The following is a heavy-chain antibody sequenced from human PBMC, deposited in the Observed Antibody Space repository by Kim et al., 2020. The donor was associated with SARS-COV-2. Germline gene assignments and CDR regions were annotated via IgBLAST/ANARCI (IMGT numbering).Heavy chain of an antibody. J-gene: IGHJ6*02. D-gene: IGHD3-3*01. Sequence: ASVKVSCKASGYTFTSYGISWVRQAPGQGLEWMGWISAYNGNTNYAQKLQGRVTMTTDTSTSTAYMELRSLRSDDTAVYYCARDRDHTIFGVVIIPGGVYYYYGMDVWGQGTTVTVSS. V-gene: IGHV1-18*04. CDR1: GYTFTSYG. CDR3: ARDRDHTIFGVVIIPGGVYYYYGMDV. CDR2: ISAYNGNT.